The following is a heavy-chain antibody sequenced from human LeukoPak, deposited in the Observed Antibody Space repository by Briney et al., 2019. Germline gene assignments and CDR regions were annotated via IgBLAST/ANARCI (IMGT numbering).Heavy chain of an antibody. D-gene: IGHD5-18*01. CDR1: GFPFTNNP. V-gene: IGHV3-48*01. CDR2: ISNDITTT. J-gene: IGHJ4*02. Sequence: GGSLRLSCVVSGFPFTNNPMNWVRQAPGKGLEWVSYISNDITTTYYAESVKGRFTISRYNAKNSLYLQMNSLRVEDTAVYYCSRDGGKSYEIDYWGQGTLVTVSS. CDR3: SRDGGKSYEIDY.